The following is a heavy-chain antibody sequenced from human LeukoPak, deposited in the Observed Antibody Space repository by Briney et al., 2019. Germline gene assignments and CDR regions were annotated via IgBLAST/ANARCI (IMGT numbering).Heavy chain of an antibody. V-gene: IGHV4-59*01. D-gene: IGHD3-16*01. CDR3: ATAPNPDYFDY. CDR2: ISNSGSA. CDR1: GDSIGQDY. J-gene: IGHJ4*02. Sequence: PSETLSLTCTVSGDSIGQDYWNWIRQPPGRGLEWIGHISNSGSANYNPSLKSRVTISVDRSKNQFSLRLNSMTAADTAFYYCATAPNPDYFDYWGQGTLATVSS.